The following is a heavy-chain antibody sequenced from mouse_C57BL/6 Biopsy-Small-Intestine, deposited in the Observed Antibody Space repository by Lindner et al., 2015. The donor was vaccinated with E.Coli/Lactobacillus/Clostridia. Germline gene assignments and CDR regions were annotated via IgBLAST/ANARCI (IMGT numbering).Heavy chain of an antibody. D-gene: IGHD1-1*01. CDR3: AGGSSYGYAMDY. V-gene: IGHV1-85*01. CDR1: GYAFSSHW. J-gene: IGHJ4*01. Sequence: VQLQESGAELVKPGASVKISCKTSGYAFSSHWMNWVKQRPGQGLEWIGWIYPRDGSTKYNEKFKGKATLTVDTSSSTAYMELHSLTSEDSAVYFCAGGSSYGYAMDYWGQGTSVTVSS. CDR2: IYPRDGST.